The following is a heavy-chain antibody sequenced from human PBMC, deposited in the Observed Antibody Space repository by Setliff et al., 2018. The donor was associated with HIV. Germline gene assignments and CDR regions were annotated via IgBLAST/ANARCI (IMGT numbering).Heavy chain of an antibody. J-gene: IGHJ4*02. CDR1: GGSFSGYY. V-gene: IGHV4-34*01. D-gene: IGHD3-16*02. CDR2: INHSGST. Sequence: SETLSLTCAVYGGSFSGYYWSWIRQPPGKGLEWSGEINHSGSTNYNPSLKSRVTMSLDSSRKQFSLRLISVTAADTALYYCARGSDYIWGNYRFPFDYWGQGTLVTVS. CDR3: ARGSDYIWGNYRFPFDY.